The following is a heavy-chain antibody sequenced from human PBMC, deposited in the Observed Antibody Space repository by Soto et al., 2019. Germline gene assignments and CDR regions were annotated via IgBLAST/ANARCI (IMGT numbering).Heavy chain of an antibody. CDR1: GGSIDYYY. J-gene: IGHJ4*02. CDR2: VFYSGST. D-gene: IGHD1-26*01. V-gene: IGHV4-59*01. CDR3: ARGVDGQWDDY. Sequence: PSETLSLTCTVSGGSIDYYYWTWIRQPPGKGLEWLGYVFYSGSTHYSPSLKSRVTISLDTSKKQFFLKLSSLTAADTAVYYCARGVDGQWDDYWGQGTPVTVSS.